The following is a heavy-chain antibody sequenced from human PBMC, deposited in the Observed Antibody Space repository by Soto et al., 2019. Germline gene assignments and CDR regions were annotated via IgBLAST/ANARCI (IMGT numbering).Heavy chain of an antibody. CDR1: TFNSYS. Sequence: EVQLVETGGGLVKPGGSLRLSCTFTFNSYSLNWVRHAPGKGLEWVSSISSGSAYIKYADSLKGRFTISRDNANNVLYLQMSSLRVDDTAVYYGTRDQGGSYDSWFDPWGQGTLVTVSS. D-gene: IGHD1-26*01. V-gene: IGHV3-21*06. J-gene: IGHJ5*02. CDR3: TRDQGGSYDSWFDP. CDR2: ISSGSAYI.